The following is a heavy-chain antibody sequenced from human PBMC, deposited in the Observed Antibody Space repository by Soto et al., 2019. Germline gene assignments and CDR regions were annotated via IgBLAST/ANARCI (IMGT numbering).Heavy chain of an antibody. CDR3: AKDRILGHDSSGYRLRFQH. CDR1: GFTFSSYA. J-gene: IGHJ1*01. V-gene: IGHV3-23*01. CDR2: ISGSGGST. Sequence: PGGSLRLSCAASGFTFSSYAMSWVRQAPGKGLEWVSAISGSGGSTYYADSVKGRFTISRDNSKNTLYLQMNSLRAEDTAVYYCAKDRILGHDSSGYRLRFQHWGQGTLVTVSS. D-gene: IGHD3-22*01.